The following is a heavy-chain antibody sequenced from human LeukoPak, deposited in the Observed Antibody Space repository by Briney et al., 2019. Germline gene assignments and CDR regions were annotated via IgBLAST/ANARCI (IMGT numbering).Heavy chain of an antibody. CDR1: GFTFSAYY. D-gene: IGHD2-2*01. V-gene: IGHV3-11*03. J-gene: IGHJ3*02. CDR3: ARSLRRDCDSTSCWAALDM. CDR2: ISSRGTYS. Sequence: PGGSLRLSWAASGFTFSAYYTSWIRQAPGKGLEWISYISSRGTYSNYADSVKGRFTISRDDVENSLYLQMNSLRVEDTAVYYFARSLRRDCDSTSCWAALDMWGHGTMVTVSS.